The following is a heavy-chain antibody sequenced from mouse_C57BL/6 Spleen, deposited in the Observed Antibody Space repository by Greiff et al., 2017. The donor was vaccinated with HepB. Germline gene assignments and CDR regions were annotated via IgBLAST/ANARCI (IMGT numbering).Heavy chain of an antibody. D-gene: IGHD1-1*01. CDR3: ARRGYGRKDYFDY. CDR2: INPGSGGT. V-gene: IGHV1-54*01. J-gene: IGHJ2*01. Sequence: QVQLQQSGAELVRPGTSVKVSCKASGYAFTNYLIEWVKQRPGQGLEWIGVINPGSGGTNYNEKFKGKATLTADKSSSTAYMQLSSLTSEDSAVYFCARRGYGRKDYFDYWGQGTTLTVSS. CDR1: GYAFTNYL.